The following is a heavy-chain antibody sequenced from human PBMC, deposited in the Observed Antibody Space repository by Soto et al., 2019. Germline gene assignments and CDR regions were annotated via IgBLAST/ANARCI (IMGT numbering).Heavy chain of an antibody. V-gene: IGHV3-23*01. D-gene: IGHD6-13*01. J-gene: IGHJ4*02. Sequence: GGSLRLSCAASGFTFSNYAMSWVRQAPGKGLEWVSTISATGGATYYADSVNGRLTISRDNSKNTLYLQMNSLRAEDTAVYYCARGRGDASGWYASYFDYWGQGTLVNVSS. CDR1: GFTFSNYA. CDR2: ISATGGAT. CDR3: ARGRGDASGWYASYFDY.